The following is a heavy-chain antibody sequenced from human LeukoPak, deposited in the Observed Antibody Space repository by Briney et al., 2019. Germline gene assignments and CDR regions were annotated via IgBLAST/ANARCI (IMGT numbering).Heavy chain of an antibody. J-gene: IGHJ5*02. V-gene: IGHV4-34*01. CDR3: ARLGYDILTGYYRRHWFDP. CDR1: GGSFSGYY. Sequence: SETLSLTCAVYGGSFSGYYWSWIRQPPGKGLEWIGEINHSGSTNYNPSLKSRVTISVDTSKNQFSLKLSSVAAADTAVYYCARLGYDILTGYYRRHWFDPWGQGTLVTVSS. CDR2: INHSGST. D-gene: IGHD3-9*01.